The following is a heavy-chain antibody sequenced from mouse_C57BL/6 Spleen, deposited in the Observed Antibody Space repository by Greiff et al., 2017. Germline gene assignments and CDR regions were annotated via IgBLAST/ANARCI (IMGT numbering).Heavy chain of an antibody. V-gene: IGHV5-4*01. CDR1: GFTFSSYA. D-gene: IGHD3-1*01. CDR2: ISDGGSYT. J-gene: IGHJ4*01. Sequence: VESGGGLVKPGGSLKLSCAASGFTFSSYAMSWVRQTPEKRLEWVATISDGGSYTYYPDNVKGRFTISRDNAKNNLYLQMSHLKSEDTAMYYCARDWGYSYYAMDYWGQGTSVTVSS. CDR3: ARDWGYSYYAMDY.